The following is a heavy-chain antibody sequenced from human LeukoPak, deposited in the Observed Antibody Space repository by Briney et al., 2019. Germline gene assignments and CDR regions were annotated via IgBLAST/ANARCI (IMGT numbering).Heavy chain of an antibody. Sequence: YWSWIRQPPGKGLEWMGIIYPGDSDTRYSPSFQGQVTISADKSISTAYLQWSSLKASDTAMYYCARQSCSGGSCYSDFWGQGTLVTVSS. V-gene: IGHV5-51*01. D-gene: IGHD2-15*01. J-gene: IGHJ4*02. CDR2: IYPGDSDT. CDR1: YW. CDR3: ARQSCSGGSCYSDF.